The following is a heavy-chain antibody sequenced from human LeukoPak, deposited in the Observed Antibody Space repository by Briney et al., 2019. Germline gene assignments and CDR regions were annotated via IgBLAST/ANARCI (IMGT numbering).Heavy chain of an antibody. V-gene: IGHV4-38-2*02. CDR3: ARLVVSNWYHEVLLGRDY. D-gene: IGHD6-13*01. CDR1: GYSISSGYY. CDR2: IWHSGIT. Sequence: SETLSLTCTVSGYSISSGYYWGWIRQSPGKGLEWIGTIWHSGITYYNPSLKSRVTISVDTSKNQFSLKLSSVTAADTAVYYCARLVVSNWYHEVLLGRDYWGQGTLVTVSS. J-gene: IGHJ4*02.